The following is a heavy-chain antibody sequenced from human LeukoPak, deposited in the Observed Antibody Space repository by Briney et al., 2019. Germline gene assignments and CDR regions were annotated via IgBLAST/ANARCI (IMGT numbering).Heavy chain of an antibody. CDR1: GYTFTGYY. D-gene: IGHD6-13*01. J-gene: IGHJ6*04. Sequence: EASVKVSCKASGYTFTGYYMHWVRQAPGQGLEWMGWINPNSGGTNYAQKFQGWVTMTRDTSISTAYMELSRLRSDDTAVYYCARADQKGYSSSWYYYGMDVWDKGTTVTVSS. V-gene: IGHV1-2*04. CDR3: ARADQKGYSSSWYYYGMDV. CDR2: INPNSGGT.